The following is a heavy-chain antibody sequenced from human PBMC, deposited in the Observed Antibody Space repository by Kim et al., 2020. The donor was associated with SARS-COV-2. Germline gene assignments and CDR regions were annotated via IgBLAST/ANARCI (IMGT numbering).Heavy chain of an antibody. CDR3: ARIPTDSLNLYYYYGMDV. CDR1: GFSLSTSGMC. J-gene: IGHJ6*02. CDR2: IDWDDDK. Sequence: SGPTLVKPTQTLTLTCTFSGFSLSTSGMCVSWIRQPPGKALEWLALIDWDDDKYYSTSLKTRLTISKDTSKNQVVLTMTNMDPVDTATYYCARIPTDSLNLYYYYGMDVWGQGTTVTVSS. D-gene: IGHD2-21*01. V-gene: IGHV2-70*01.